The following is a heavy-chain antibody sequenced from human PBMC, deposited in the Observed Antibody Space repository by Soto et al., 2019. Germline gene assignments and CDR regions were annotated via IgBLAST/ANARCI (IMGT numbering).Heavy chain of an antibody. CDR2: ISGSGGTI. J-gene: IGHJ4*02. CDR3: ARETGLRSSGWSYYFDF. V-gene: IGHV3-48*02. D-gene: IGHD6-19*01. Sequence: EVQLVESGGGLVQPGGSLRLSCAASGFTLSSYSMHWVRQAPGKGLEWVSYISGSGGTIYYADSVKGRFTISRDNAKNSLSVQMNSLRDEDTAVYICARETGLRSSGWSYYFDFWGQGTGVTVSS. CDR1: GFTLSSYS.